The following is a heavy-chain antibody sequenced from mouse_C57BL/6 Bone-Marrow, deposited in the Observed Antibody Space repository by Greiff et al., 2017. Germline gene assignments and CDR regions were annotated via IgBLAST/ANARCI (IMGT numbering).Heavy chain of an antibody. D-gene: IGHD1-1*01. CDR3: ARWTTVVAPYWYFDV. CDR2: INPNNGGT. J-gene: IGHJ1*03. CDR1: GYTFTDYY. Sequence: EVQLQQSGPELVKPGASVKISCKASGYTFTDYYMNWVKQSHGKSLEWIGDINPNNGGTSYNQKFKGKATLTVDKSSSTAYMELRSLTSEDSAVYYCARWTTVVAPYWYFDVWGTGTTVTVSS. V-gene: IGHV1-26*01.